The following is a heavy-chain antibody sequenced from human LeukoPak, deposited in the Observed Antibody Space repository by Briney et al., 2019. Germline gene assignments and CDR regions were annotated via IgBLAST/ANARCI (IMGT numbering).Heavy chain of an antibody. V-gene: IGHV1-2*02. CDR3: AREYCSSTSCQTFDP. CDR1: GYTFTSYY. D-gene: IGHD2-2*01. CDR2: INPNSGGT. J-gene: IGHJ5*02. Sequence: ASVKVSCKASGYTFTSYYMHWVRQAPGQGLEWMGWINPNSGGTNYAQKFQGRVTMTRDTSISTAYMELSRLRSDDTAVYYCAREYCSSTSCQTFDPWGQGTLVTVSS.